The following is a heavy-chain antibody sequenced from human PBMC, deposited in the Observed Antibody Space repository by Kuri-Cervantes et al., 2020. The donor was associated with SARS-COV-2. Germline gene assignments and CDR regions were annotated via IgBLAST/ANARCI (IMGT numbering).Heavy chain of an antibody. CDR3: ARGSPMVRGVMPPDV. CDR2: MNPNSGNT. D-gene: IGHD3-10*01. J-gene: IGHJ6*04. CDR1: GGTFSSYD. V-gene: IGHV1-8*03. Sequence: ASVKVSCKASGGTFSSYDINWVRQATGQGLEWMGWMNPNSGNTGYAQKFQGRVTITRNTSISTAYMELSSLRSEDTAVYYCARGSPMVRGVMPPDVWGKGATVTVSS.